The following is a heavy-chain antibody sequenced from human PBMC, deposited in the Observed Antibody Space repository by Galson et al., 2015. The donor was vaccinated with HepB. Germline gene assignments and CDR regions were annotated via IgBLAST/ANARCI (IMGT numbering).Heavy chain of an antibody. CDR1: GFTFGNYW. CDR2: ISPDGSSP. V-gene: IGHV3-74*01. D-gene: IGHD4/OR15-4a*01. Sequence: SLRLSCAASGFTFGNYWMHWVRQAPGKGLVWVSRISPDGSSPVYADSVRGRLTTSRDNAKNTLYLQMNSLRAEDTAVYYCATTKFGNGAYWTFEIWGQGTLVTVSS. J-gene: IGHJ3*02. CDR3: ATTKFGNGAYWTFEI.